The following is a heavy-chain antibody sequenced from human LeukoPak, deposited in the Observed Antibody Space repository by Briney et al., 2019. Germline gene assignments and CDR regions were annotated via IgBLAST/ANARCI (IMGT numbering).Heavy chain of an antibody. J-gene: IGHJ6*02. CDR3: ARDLCSGGSCYSDYYYGMDV. CDR2: IYHSGST. D-gene: IGHD2-15*01. Sequence: PSGTLSLTCAVSGGSISSSNWWGWVRQPPGKGLEWIGEIYHSGSTNYNPSLKSRVTISVDKSKNQFSLKLSSVTAADTAVYYCARDLCSGGSCYSDYYYGMDVWGQGTTVTVSS. CDR1: GGSISSSNW. V-gene: IGHV4-4*02.